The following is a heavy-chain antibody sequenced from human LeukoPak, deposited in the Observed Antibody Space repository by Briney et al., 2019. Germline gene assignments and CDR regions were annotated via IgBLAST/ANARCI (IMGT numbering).Heavy chain of an antibody. CDR3: ARGNGYSGWFDP. D-gene: IGHD5-24*01. CDR2: IYYSGST. CDR1: GGSISSYY. V-gene: IGHV4-59*01. J-gene: IGHJ5*02. Sequence: PSETLSLTCTVSGGSISSYYWSWIRQPPGKGLEWIGYIYYSGSTNYNPSLKSRVTISVDTSKNQFSLKLSSVTAADTAVYYCARGNGYSGWFDPWGQGTLVTVSS.